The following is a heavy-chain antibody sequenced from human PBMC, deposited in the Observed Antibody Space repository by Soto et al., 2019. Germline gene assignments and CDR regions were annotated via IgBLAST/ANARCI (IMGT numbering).Heavy chain of an antibody. V-gene: IGHV3-21*01. CDR1: GFTFSSYS. CDR2: ISSSSSYI. CDR3: ARDGAWCCSGGSCYSAGYFQH. J-gene: IGHJ1*01. Sequence: GGSLRLSCAASGFTFSSYSMNWVRQAPGKGLEWVASISSSSSYIYYADSVKGRFTISRGSAKNSLYLQMNSLRAEDTAVYYCARDGAWCCSGGSCYSAGYFQHWGQGTLVTVSS. D-gene: IGHD2-15*01.